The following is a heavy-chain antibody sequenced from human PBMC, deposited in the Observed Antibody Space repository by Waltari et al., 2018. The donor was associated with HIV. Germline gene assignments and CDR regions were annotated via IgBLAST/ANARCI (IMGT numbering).Heavy chain of an antibody. CDR1: GGSISSSSYY. D-gene: IGHD6-19*01. CDR2: IYYSGST. V-gene: IGHV4-39*07. Sequence: QLQLQESGPGLVKPSETLSLTCTVSGGSISSSSYYWGWIRQPPGKGLEWIGSIYYSGSTYYNPSLKSRVTISVDTSKNQFSLKLSSVTAADTAVYYCARDLRQWLATNLGWFDPWGQGTLVTVSS. CDR3: ARDLRQWLATNLGWFDP. J-gene: IGHJ5*02.